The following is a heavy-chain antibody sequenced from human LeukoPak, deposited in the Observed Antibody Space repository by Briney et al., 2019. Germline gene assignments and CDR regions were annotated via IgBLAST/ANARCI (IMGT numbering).Heavy chain of an antibody. V-gene: IGHV4-61*02. CDR1: GGSISSGSYY. CDR3: AREVGYSSGWDY. Sequence: SQTLSLTCTVSGGSISSGSYYWSWIRQPAGKGLEWIGRIYTSGSTNYNPSLKSRVTISVDTSKNQFSLKLSSVTAADTAVYYCAREVGYSSGWDYWGQGTLVTVSS. D-gene: IGHD6-19*01. J-gene: IGHJ4*02. CDR2: IYTSGST.